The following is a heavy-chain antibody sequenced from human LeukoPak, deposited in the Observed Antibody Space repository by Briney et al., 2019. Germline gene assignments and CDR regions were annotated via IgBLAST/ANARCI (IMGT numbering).Heavy chain of an antibody. CDR3: AKDLVGALDL. V-gene: IGHV3-23*01. CDR2: ISGGGGTT. J-gene: IGHJ2*01. Sequence: PGGSLRLSCAASGFTFNSHAMSWVRQAPGKGLEWVSAISGGGGTTYYADSVKGRFTISRDNSKYTLYLQLNSLRAEDTAVYYCAKDLVGALDLWGRGTLVTVSS. CDR1: GFTFNSHA. D-gene: IGHD1-26*01.